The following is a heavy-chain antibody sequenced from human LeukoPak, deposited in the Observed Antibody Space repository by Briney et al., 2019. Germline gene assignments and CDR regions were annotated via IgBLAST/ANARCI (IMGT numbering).Heavy chain of an antibody. CDR1: GFTFDDYA. D-gene: IGHD5-24*01. J-gene: IGHJ4*02. V-gene: IGHV3-21*01. CDR3: ARDTWLQSGYYFDY. CDR2: ISSSSSYI. Sequence: GGSLRLSCTSSGFTFDDYAMHWVRQAPGKGLEWVSSISSSSSYIYYADSVKGRFTISRDNAKNSLYLQMNSLRAEDTAVYYCARDTWLQSGYYFDYWGQGTLVTVSS.